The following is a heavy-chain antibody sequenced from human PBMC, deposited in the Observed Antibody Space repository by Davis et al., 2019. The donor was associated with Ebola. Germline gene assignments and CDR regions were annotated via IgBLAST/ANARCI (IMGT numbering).Heavy chain of an antibody. CDR2: ISGSGGST. Sequence: GGSLRLSCTDSVITFSSYAMTWVRQAPGKGLEWVSAISGSGGSTYYADSVKGRFTISRDNSKKTLYLQMNSLRPEDTAVYYCARGRPTVATDYWGQGTPVTVSS. J-gene: IGHJ4*02. D-gene: IGHD5-12*01. CDR1: VITFSSYA. CDR3: ARGRPTVATDY. V-gene: IGHV3-23*01.